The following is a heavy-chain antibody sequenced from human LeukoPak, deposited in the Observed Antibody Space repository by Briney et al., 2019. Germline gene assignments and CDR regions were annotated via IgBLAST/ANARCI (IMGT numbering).Heavy chain of an antibody. V-gene: IGHV3-23*01. Sequence: GGSLRLSCAASGFTFSSYSMNWVRQAPGKGLEWVSAIGGSGSSTYYADSVKGRFTISRDNSKNTLYLQMNSLRAEDTAVYYCAKLTATPHYWGQGTLVTVSS. D-gene: IGHD3-9*01. CDR3: AKLTATPHY. CDR2: IGGSGSST. J-gene: IGHJ4*02. CDR1: GFTFSSYS.